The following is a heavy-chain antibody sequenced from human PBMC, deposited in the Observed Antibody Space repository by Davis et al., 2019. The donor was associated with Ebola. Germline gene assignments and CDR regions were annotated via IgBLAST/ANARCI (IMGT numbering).Heavy chain of an antibody. V-gene: IGHV4-34*01. CDR1: GGSFSGYY. Sequence: SETLSLTCAVHGGSFSGYYWSWIRQPPGKGLEWIGEINHSGSTTYNPSLKSRVTISVDTSKNQFSLKLSSVTAADTAVYYCARVGSYYSSFGYWGQGTLVTVSS. CDR2: INHSGST. J-gene: IGHJ4*02. CDR3: ARVGSYYSSFGY. D-gene: IGHD1-26*01.